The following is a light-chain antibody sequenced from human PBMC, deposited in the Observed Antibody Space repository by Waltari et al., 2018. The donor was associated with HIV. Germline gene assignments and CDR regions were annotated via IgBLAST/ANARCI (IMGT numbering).Light chain of an antibody. J-gene: IGLJ3*02. V-gene: IGLV2-14*03. CDR3: ASVTGDDTLL. CDR1: DSDFGLYNF. Sequence: SAVTQPASVSGLPGQSITISCTGGDSDFGLYNFVSWYQQHPGRVPRLILYDVDSRAPGISDRFSGSRACPTASLNISRLRAEDEADYYCASVTGDDTLLFGGGTKVTVL. CDR2: DVD.